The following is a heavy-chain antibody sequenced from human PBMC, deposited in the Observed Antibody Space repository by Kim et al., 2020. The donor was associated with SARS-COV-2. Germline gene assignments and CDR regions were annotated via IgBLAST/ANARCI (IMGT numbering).Heavy chain of an antibody. D-gene: IGHD3-22*01. J-gene: IGHJ6*02. CDR3: ASHMIAPGLDYYYGMDV. CDR2: VYPGDSDT. Sequence: GESLKISCKGSGYSFTSYWIGWVRQMPGKGLEWVGIVYPGDSDTKYSPSFQGQVTISADKSISTAYLQWSSLKASDTAMYSCASHMIAPGLDYYYGMDVWGQGTTVTASS. V-gene: IGHV5-51*01. CDR1: GYSFTSYW.